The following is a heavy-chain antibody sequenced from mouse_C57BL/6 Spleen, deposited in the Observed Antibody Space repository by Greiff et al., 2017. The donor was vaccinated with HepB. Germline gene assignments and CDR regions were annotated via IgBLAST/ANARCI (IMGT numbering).Heavy chain of an antibody. Sequence: QVQLQQSGPELVKPGASVKISCKASGYAFSSSWMNWVKQRPGKGLECIGRIYPGDGDTNYNGKFKGKATLTADKSSSTAYMQLSSLTSEDSAVYFCARGGLWSLAYWGQGTLVTVSA. CDR1: GYAFSSSW. CDR2: IYPGDGDT. V-gene: IGHV1-82*01. D-gene: IGHD1-1*02. CDR3: ARGGLWSLAY. J-gene: IGHJ3*01.